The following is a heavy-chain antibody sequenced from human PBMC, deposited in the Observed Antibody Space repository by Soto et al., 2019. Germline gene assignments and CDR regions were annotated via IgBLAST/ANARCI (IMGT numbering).Heavy chain of an antibody. J-gene: IGHJ5*02. Sequence: PSQTLSLPCTVSAGSLRSVSDYWGWTRPSPEKGLEWIASISYSGSTCYSPTLKSRLIISVDTSKSQFSLQLKSVTPEDTAVYFSAKGGMTGGTLWFGLCGEGTLVTVSS. D-gene: IGHD6-13*01. V-gene: IGHV4-39*01. CDR1: AGSLRSVSDY. CDR2: ISYSGST. CDR3: AKGGMTGGTLWFGL.